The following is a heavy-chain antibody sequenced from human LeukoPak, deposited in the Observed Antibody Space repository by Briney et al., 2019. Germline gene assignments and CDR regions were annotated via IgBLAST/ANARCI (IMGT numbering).Heavy chain of an antibody. J-gene: IGHJ3*02. D-gene: IGHD3-9*01. V-gene: IGHV4-39*07. Sequence: SETLSLTCTVSGGSISSSSYYWGWIRQPPGKGLEWIGSIYYSGSTNYNPSLKSRVTISLDTSKNQFSLKLSSVTAADTAVYYCARGASGLRYFDWLPDGAFDIWGQGTMVTVSS. CDR2: IYYSGST. CDR1: GGSISSSSYY. CDR3: ARGASGLRYFDWLPDGAFDI.